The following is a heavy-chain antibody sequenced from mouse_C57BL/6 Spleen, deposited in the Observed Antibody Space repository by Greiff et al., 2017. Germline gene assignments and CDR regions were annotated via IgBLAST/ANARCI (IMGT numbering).Heavy chain of an antibody. CDR1: GFTFSSYG. V-gene: IGHV5-6*01. CDR3: AGLKIYYGYDDYAMDY. J-gene: IGHJ4*01. CDR2: ISSGGSYI. D-gene: IGHD2-2*01. Sequence: EVQLVESGGDLVKPGGSLKLSCAASGFTFSSYGMSWVRQTPDKRLEWVASISSGGSYIYYPDRVKGRFTISRDTAKNTLNLQMSILKSKDTAMYYCAGLKIYYGYDDYAMDYWGQGTSVTVSS.